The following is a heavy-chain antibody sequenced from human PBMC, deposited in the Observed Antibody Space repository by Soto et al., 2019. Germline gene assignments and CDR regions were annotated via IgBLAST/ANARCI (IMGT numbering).Heavy chain of an antibody. CDR3: ARAGLAAARFGMDV. CDR1: GFTFEDFG. Sequence: SGGSLRLSCAASGFTFEDFGMSWVRQAPGKGLEWVSGINRNGDSIGYADSVKGRFTIPRDHAKNSLYLQMNSLRDEDTAVYYCARAGLAAARFGMDVWGQGTTVTVSS. J-gene: IGHJ6*02. D-gene: IGHD6-13*01. CDR2: INRNGDSI. V-gene: IGHV3-20*04.